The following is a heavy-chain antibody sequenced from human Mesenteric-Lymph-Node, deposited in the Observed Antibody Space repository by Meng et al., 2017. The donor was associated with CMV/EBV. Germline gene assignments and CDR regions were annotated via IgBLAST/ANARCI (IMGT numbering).Heavy chain of an antibody. V-gene: IGHV3-74*01. CDR1: GFTFSRSS. Sequence: GGSLRLSCAASGFTFSRSSMNWVRQAPGKGLVWVSRMNSDGTTIDYADSVRGRFTVSRDNAKNTLYLQMSSLRAEDTAVYYCARDLPHNWLDPWGQGTLVTVSS. J-gene: IGHJ5*02. CDR3: ARDLPHNWLDP. CDR2: MNSDGTTI.